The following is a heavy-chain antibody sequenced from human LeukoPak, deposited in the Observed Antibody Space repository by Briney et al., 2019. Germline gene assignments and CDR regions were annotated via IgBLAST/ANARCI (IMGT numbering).Heavy chain of an antibody. V-gene: IGHV1-69*04. CDR2: IIPILGIA. Sequence: ASVKVSCKASGGTFSSYAISWVRQAPGQGLEWMGRIIPILGIANYEQKFQGRVTITADKSTSTAYMELSSLRSEDTAVYYCAGVDTAMAAVGNWGQGTLVTVSS. CDR3: AGVDTAMAAVGN. D-gene: IGHD5-18*01. CDR1: GGTFSSYA. J-gene: IGHJ4*02.